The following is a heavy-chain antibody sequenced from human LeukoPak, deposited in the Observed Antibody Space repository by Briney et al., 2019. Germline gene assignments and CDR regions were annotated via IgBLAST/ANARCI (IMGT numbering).Heavy chain of an antibody. D-gene: IGHD6-19*01. CDR3: ARDGRQWLASPYYFDY. Sequence: PSETLSLTCTVSGCSISSGDYYWSWIRQPPGKGLEWIGYIYYSGSTYYNPSLKSRVTISVDTSKNQFSLKLSSVTAADTAVYYCARDGRQWLASPYYFDYWSQGTLVTVSS. CDR1: GCSISSGDYY. J-gene: IGHJ4*02. V-gene: IGHV4-30-4*01. CDR2: IYYSGST.